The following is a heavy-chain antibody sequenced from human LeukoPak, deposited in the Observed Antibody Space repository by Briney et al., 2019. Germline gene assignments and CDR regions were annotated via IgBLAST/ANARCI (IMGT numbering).Heavy chain of an antibody. CDR1: GFTFSSYS. CDR3: ARDGIRLLDAFDI. J-gene: IGHJ3*02. Sequence: PGGSLRLSCAASGFTFSSYSMNWVRQTPGKGLEWVSSISSSSSYIYYADSVKGRFTISRDNAKNSLYLQMNSLRAEDTAVYYCARDGIRLLDAFDIWGQGTMVTVSS. V-gene: IGHV3-21*01. CDR2: ISSSSSYI. D-gene: IGHD6-25*01.